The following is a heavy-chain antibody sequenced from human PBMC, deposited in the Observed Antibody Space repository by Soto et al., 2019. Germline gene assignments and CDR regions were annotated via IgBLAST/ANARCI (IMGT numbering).Heavy chain of an antibody. D-gene: IGHD3-10*01. CDR3: AKGTLLRGVDY. CDR2: ISATGGGST. V-gene: IGHV3-23*01. Sequence: EVQLLESGGGLVRPGESLRLSCAASGFTFSNYAMSWVRQVPGKGLEWVSTISATGGGSTYYADSVKGRFTISRDNSKNTLYLQMNSLRDEDTGVYYCAKGTLLRGVDYWGPGTLVTVSS. J-gene: IGHJ4*02. CDR1: GFTFSNYA.